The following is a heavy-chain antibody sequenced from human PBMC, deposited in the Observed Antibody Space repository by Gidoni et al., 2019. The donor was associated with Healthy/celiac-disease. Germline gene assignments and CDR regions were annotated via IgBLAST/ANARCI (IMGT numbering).Heavy chain of an antibody. J-gene: IGHJ5*02. CDR2: IYYSGST. CDR3: ARRPFGGVVPAARFWFDP. V-gene: IGHV4-39*01. D-gene: IGHD2-2*01. Sequence: SIYYSGSTYYNPSLKSRVTISVDTSKNQFSLKLSSVTAADTAVYYCARRPFGGVVPAARFWFDPWGQGTLVTVSS.